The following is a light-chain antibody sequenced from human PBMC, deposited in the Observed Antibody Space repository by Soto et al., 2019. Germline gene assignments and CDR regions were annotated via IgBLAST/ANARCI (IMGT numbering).Light chain of an antibody. J-gene: IGKJ1*01. Sequence: DIQMTQPPSTLSAFVGDRVTITCRASQSISSWLAWYQQKPGKAPNLLIYDVSSLESGVPSRFSGSGPGTEFTLTISSLQPDDFATYYCQQYNSPWTFGQGTKVEIK. V-gene: IGKV1-5*01. CDR3: QQYNSPWT. CDR1: QSISSW. CDR2: DVS.